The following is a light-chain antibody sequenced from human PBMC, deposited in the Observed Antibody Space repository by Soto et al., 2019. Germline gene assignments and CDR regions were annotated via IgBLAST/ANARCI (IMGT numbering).Light chain of an antibody. CDR2: EVS. V-gene: IGLV2-14*01. J-gene: IGLJ1*01. CDR3: CSYTTGSTLV. Sequence: QSALTQPASVSGSPGQSITISRTGTSSDVGTYNHVSWYQQHPGKAPQLIIYEVSNRPSGLSNRFSASKSGNTASLTISGLQAEDEADYYCCSYTTGSTLVFGTGTKVTVL. CDR1: SSDVGTYNH.